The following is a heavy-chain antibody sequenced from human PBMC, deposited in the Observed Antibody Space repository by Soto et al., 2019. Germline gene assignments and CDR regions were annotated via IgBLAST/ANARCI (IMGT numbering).Heavy chain of an antibody. CDR1: GYTFTSYD. V-gene: IGHV1-8*01. CDR2: MNPDSGNT. J-gene: IGHJ5*02. Sequence: ASVKVSCKASGYTFTSYDINWVRQATGQGLEWMGWMNPDSGNTGYAQKFQGRVTMTRNTSISTAYMELSSLRSEDTAVYYCVRGYSSSWQDCTRESDFDPWGQGTLVTVSS. D-gene: IGHD6-13*01. CDR3: VRGYSSSWQDCTRESDFDP.